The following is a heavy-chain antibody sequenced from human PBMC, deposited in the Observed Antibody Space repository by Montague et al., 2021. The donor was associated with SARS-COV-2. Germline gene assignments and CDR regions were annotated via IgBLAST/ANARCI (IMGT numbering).Heavy chain of an antibody. D-gene: IGHD3-3*01. CDR1: GGSISSYY. CDR3: ARVSCITIFGVVGGFDP. J-gene: IGHJ5*02. CDR2: IYYSGST. Sequence: SETLSLTCTVSGGSISSYYWSWIRQPPGKGLEWIGYIYYSGSTXXXPSXXXRVTISVDTSKNQFSLKLSSVTAADTAVYYCARVSCITIFGVVGGFDPWGQGTMVTVSS. V-gene: IGHV4-59*01.